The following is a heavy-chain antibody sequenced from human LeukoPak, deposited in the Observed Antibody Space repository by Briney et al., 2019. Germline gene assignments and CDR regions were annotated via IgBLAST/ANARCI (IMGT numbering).Heavy chain of an antibody. CDR2: IYYSGST. D-gene: IGHD6-6*01. CDR1: GGSISSYY. J-gene: IGHJ5*02. V-gene: IGHV4-59*01. Sequence: NPSETLSLTCTVSGGSISSYYWSWIRQPPGKGLEWIGYIYYSGSTNYNPSLKSRVTISVDTSKNQFSLKLSSVTAADTAVYYCARPISNWVIAARRARWFDPWGQGTRVTVSS. CDR3: ARPISNWVIAARRARWFDP.